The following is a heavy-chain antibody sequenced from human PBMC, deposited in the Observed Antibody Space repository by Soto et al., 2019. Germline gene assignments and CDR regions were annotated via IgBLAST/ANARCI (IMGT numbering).Heavy chain of an antibody. Sequence: EVQLVESGGGVVRPGGSLRLSCAASGFTFDDYGMSWVRQAPGKGLEWVSGINCNGGSTGYADSVKGRFTISRDNAKNSLYLQMNSLRAEDTALYYCARATECTNGVCAELDYWGQGTLVTVSS. CDR2: INCNGGST. J-gene: IGHJ4*02. D-gene: IGHD2-8*01. CDR3: ARATECTNGVCAELDY. V-gene: IGHV3-20*04. CDR1: GFTFDDYG.